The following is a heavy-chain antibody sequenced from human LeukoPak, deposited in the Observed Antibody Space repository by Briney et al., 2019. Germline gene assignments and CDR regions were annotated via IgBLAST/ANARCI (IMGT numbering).Heavy chain of an antibody. CDR1: GFTFSSYG. J-gene: IGHJ3*01. D-gene: IGHD3-10*01. Sequence: GGSLRLSCAASGFTFSSYGMHWVRQAPGKGLEWVAFIRYDGSNKEYGDSVKGRFTISRDNSKNTLYLQMNSLRAEDTAVYYCAKDYDSGVLSWGQGTMVTVSS. CDR3: AKDYDSGVLS. CDR2: IRYDGSNK. V-gene: IGHV3-30*02.